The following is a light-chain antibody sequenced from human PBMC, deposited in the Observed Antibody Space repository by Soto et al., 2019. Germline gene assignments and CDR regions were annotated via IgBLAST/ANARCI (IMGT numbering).Light chain of an antibody. CDR1: SSDVGGYNY. Sequence: QSALTQPASVSGSPGQSITISCTGTSSDVGGYNYVSWYQHHPGKAPKLMIYDVSNRPSGVSIRFSGSKSDKTASLTISGFQLEDEADYHCSSYTTSNTRQIVFGTGTKVTVL. V-gene: IGLV2-14*03. J-gene: IGLJ1*01. CDR3: SSYTTSNTRQIV. CDR2: DVS.